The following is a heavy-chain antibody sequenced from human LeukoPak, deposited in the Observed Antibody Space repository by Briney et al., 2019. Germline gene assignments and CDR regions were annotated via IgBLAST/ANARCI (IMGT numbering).Heavy chain of an antibody. CDR1: GFTFSSYA. CDR2: ISYDGSDN. J-gene: IGHJ4*02. CDR3: VRETEAYGE. D-gene: IGHD4-17*01. V-gene: IGHV3-30-3*01. Sequence: GGSLRLSCTASGFTFSSYAMHWVRQAPGKGLEWVAVISYDGSDNYYADSVKGRFTISRDNSKKTLYLQMNGLRAEDTAIYYCVRETEAYGEWGQGTLVTVSS.